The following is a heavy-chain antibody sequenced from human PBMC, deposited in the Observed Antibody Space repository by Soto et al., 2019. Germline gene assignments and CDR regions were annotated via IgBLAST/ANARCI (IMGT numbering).Heavy chain of an antibody. D-gene: IGHD6-13*01. CDR1: GGSISSSNW. J-gene: IGHJ6*02. CDR2: IYHSGST. CDR3: ASSWGIHYYYYGMDV. V-gene: IGHV4-4*02. Sequence: QVQLQESGPGLVKPSGTLSLTCAVSGGSISSSNWWSWVRQPPGKGLEWIGEIYHSGSTNYNPSLKSRVTISVDKSKNQFSLKLSAVTAADTAVYYCASSWGIHYYYYGMDVWGQGTTVTVSS.